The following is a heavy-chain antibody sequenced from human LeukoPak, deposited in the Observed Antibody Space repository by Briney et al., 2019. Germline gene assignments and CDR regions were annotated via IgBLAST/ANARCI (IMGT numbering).Heavy chain of an antibody. J-gene: IGHJ4*02. CDR3: ARGRRPDYYGSGSYFGFDY. CDR2: IHYSGST. D-gene: IGHD3-10*01. Sequence: PSETLSLTCTVSGGSISSSRYYWGWIRQPPGKGLEWIGSIHYSGSTYYNPSLKSRVTVSVDTSENQFSLKLSSVAAADTAVYYCARGRRPDYYGSGSYFGFDYWGQGTLVTVSS. V-gene: IGHV4-39*07. CDR1: GGSISSSRYY.